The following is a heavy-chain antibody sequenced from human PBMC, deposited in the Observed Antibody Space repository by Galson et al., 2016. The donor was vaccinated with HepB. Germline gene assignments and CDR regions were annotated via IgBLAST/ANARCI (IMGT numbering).Heavy chain of an antibody. D-gene: IGHD4-11*01. CDR2: IYYTGST. CDR3: ARAPPTGTYYYYYYGMDV. J-gene: IGHJ6*02. V-gene: IGHV4-59*01. Sequence: SETLSLTCTVPGGSISSYYWSWIRQPPGKGLEWLGYIYYTGSTNSNPSLKSRLTISVDPSKTQFSLKLSSVTAADTAVYYCARAPPTGTYYYYYYGMDVWGQGTTVTVSS. CDR1: GGSISSYY.